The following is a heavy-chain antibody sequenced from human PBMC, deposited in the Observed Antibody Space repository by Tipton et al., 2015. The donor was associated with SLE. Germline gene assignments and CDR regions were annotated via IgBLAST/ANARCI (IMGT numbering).Heavy chain of an antibody. Sequence: SLRLPCAASGFTFPDYGMHWVRPAPGQGLEWVAFIRYDGTDQYYADSVRGRFAISRDVSKNTLYLQMNNLRPDDTAVYYCARRNSESGAFDMWGQGTLVTVSS. CDR3: ARRNSESGAFDM. CDR1: GFTFPDYG. CDR2: IRYDGTDQ. J-gene: IGHJ3*02. D-gene: IGHD3-10*01. V-gene: IGHV3-30*02.